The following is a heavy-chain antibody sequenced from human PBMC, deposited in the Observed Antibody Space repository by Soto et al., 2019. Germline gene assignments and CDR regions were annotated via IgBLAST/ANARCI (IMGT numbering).Heavy chain of an antibody. J-gene: IGHJ4*02. D-gene: IGHD3-10*01. CDR3: ARQLSGSYPYDY. Sequence: PSETLSLTCSVSGGSISSGDSYWSWIRQPPGKDLEWIGLTSYSGSTSYNPSLKSRVTISLDTSKNQFSLTLSSVTAADMAVYYCARQLSGSYPYDYWGQGTLVTVSS. CDR1: GGSISSGDSY. V-gene: IGHV4-30-4*01. CDR2: TSYSGST.